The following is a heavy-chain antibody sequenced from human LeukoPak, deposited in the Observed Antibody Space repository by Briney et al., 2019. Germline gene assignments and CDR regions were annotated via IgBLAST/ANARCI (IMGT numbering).Heavy chain of an antibody. J-gene: IGHJ5*02. D-gene: IGHD1-1*01. CDR2: INVSNGNT. CDR1: GYSSTTYN. V-gene: IGHV1-18*01. Sequence: ASVKVSCKASGYSSTTYNINWVRQAPGQGLEWMGWINVSNGNTNYAQKVQGRVTMTTDTSTSTAYMGLRSLRSDDTAVYYCARSPNEFRRRFDPWGQGTLVTVSS. CDR3: ARSPNEFRRRFDP.